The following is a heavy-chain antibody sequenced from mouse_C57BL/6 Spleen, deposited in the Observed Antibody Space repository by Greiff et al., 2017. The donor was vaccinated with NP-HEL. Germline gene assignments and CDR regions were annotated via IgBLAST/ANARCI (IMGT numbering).Heavy chain of an antibody. V-gene: IGHV1-55*01. CDR3: ARRGYDEDY. CDR2: IYPGSGST. J-gene: IGHJ2*01. CDR1: GYTFTSYW. D-gene: IGHD2-2*01. Sequence: VKLQESGAELVKPGASVKMSCKASGYTFTSYWITWVKQRPGQGLEWIGDIYPGSGSTNYNEKFKSKATLTVDTSSSTAYMQLSSLTSEDSAVYYCARRGYDEDYWGQGTTLTVSS.